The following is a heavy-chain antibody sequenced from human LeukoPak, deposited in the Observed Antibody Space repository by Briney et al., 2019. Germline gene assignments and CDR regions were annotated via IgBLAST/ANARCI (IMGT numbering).Heavy chain of an antibody. D-gene: IGHD6-6*01. J-gene: IGHJ4*02. V-gene: IGHV4-30-2*01. CDR3: ARESSNIAARYFHY. Sequence: SETLSLTCAVSGGSISSGGYSWSWIRQPPGKGLEWLGYIYHSGSTYYNPSLKSRVTISVDRSKNQFSLKLSSVTAADTAVYYCARESSNIAARYFHYWGQGTLVTVSS. CDR2: IYHSGST. CDR1: GGSISSGGYS.